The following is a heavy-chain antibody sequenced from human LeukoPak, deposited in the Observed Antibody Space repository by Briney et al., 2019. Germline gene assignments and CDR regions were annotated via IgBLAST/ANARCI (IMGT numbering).Heavy chain of an antibody. D-gene: IGHD1-26*01. CDR2: ISAENGNT. CDR3: AKDGRNYFDY. CDR1: GYTFINYG. V-gene: IGHV1-18*01. J-gene: IGHJ4*02. Sequence: ASVKVSCKASGYTFINYGISWVRQAPGQGLEWMGWISAENGNTGYVENLQGRVTMTTDTSSSTVYMELRSLRPEDTALYYCAKDGRNYFDYWGQGTLVTVSS.